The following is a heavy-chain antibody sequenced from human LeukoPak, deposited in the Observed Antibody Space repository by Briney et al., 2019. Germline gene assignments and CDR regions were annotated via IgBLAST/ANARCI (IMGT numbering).Heavy chain of an antibody. D-gene: IGHD6-13*01. CDR2: IYYSGST. CDR3: ARAKHSSSWGFDY. CDR1: GGSISSYY. Sequence: SETLSLTCTVSGGSISSYYWSWIRQPPGKGLEWIGYIYYSGSTNYNPSLKSRVTISVDTSKSQFSLKLRSVTAADTAVYYCARAKHSSSWGFDYWGQGTLVIVSS. J-gene: IGHJ4*02. V-gene: IGHV4-59*01.